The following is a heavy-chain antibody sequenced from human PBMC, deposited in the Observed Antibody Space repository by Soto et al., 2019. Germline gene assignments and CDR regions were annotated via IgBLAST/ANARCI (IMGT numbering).Heavy chain of an antibody. CDR3: AKGSSSSPRNWFDP. Sequence: EVQLLESGGGLVQPGGSLRLSCAASGFTFSSYAMSWVRQAPGKGLEWVSAISGSGVSTYYADSVKGRFTISRDNSKNTLYLQTNSLRAEDTAVYYCAKGSSSSPRNWFDPWGQGTLVTVSS. CDR2: ISGSGVST. J-gene: IGHJ5*02. V-gene: IGHV3-23*01. D-gene: IGHD6-6*01. CDR1: GFTFSSYA.